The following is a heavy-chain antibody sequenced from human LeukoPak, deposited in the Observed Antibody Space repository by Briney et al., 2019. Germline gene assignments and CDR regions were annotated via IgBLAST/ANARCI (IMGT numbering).Heavy chain of an antibody. D-gene: IGHD6-25*01. Sequence: GGSLRLSCAASGFSISSSAMNWVRQAPGKGLEWVSSINNVASHIYYAGSVRGRFTISKDNAKNSVYLQMNSLRAEDTAVYYCARKPAPADWGQGTLVTVSS. CDR2: INNVASHI. CDR1: GFSISSSA. V-gene: IGHV3-21*01. J-gene: IGHJ4*02. CDR3: ARKPAPAD.